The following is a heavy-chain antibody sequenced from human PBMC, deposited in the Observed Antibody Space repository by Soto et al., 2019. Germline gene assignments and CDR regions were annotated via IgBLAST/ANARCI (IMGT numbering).Heavy chain of an antibody. Sequence: LRLSCAASGFAFNLYAIHWVRQAPGKGLECVAVISHDGTNRCYTDSVRGRFTISRDNSKNTVYLEMDSLRADDTAVYHCARSSGVPPPDFDYWGRGTMVTVSS. V-gene: IGHV3-30-3*01. D-gene: IGHD3-3*01. J-gene: IGHJ4*02. CDR2: ISHDGTNR. CDR3: ARSSGVPPPDFDY. CDR1: GFAFNLYA.